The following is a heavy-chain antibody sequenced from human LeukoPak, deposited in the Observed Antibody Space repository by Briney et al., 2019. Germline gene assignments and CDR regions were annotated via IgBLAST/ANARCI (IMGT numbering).Heavy chain of an antibody. V-gene: IGHV3-74*01. CDR2: TNLHGTAV. Sequence: PGGSLRLSRAVSGLSFSNYWMHWVRQAPGKGLVWVARTNLHGTAVDYADSVKGRFTISRDNAKNTLFLQMNSLRAEDTAVYYCASAYTYVRLGDHWGQGTLVTVSS. J-gene: IGHJ4*02. D-gene: IGHD3-16*01. CDR1: GLSFSNYW. CDR3: ASAYTYVRLGDH.